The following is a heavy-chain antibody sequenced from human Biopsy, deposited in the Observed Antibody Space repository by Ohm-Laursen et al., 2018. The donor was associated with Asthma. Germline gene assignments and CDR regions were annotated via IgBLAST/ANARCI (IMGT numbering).Heavy chain of an antibody. D-gene: IGHD4-17*01. CDR1: GGYTGSSDRH. CDR3: ARAVSYGDIYFGIDV. V-gene: IGHV4-30-4*01. Sequence: TLSLTCRVSGGYTGSSDRHWAWIRQAPGKGLEWIGFVFWSGSTHYSRSLERRVSISIDTATNEFSMKLWSVTPADTAVYFCARAVSYGDIYFGIDVWGPGNTVVVS. CDR2: VFWSGST. J-gene: IGHJ6*02.